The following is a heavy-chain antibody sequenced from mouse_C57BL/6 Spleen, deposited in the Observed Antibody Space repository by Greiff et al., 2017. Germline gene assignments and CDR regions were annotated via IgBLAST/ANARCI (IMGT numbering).Heavy chain of an antibody. CDR1: GYTFTSYW. V-gene: IGHV1-53*01. CDR2: INPSNGGT. J-gene: IGHJ4*01. D-gene: IGHD3-2*02. Sequence: VQLQQPGTELVKPGASVKLSCKASGYTFTSYWMPWVKQRPGQGLEWIGNINPSNGGTNYHEQFKSKATLTVDKSSSTAYMQLSSLTSEDSAVYYYARWTAQARAMDYWGQGTSVTVSS. CDR3: ARWTAQARAMDY.